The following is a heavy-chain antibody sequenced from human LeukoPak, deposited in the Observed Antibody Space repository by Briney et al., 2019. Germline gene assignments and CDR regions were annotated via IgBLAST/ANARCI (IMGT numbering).Heavy chain of an antibody. CDR2: ISPDSGGT. J-gene: IGHJ4*02. V-gene: IGHV1-2*07. CDR3: ARGGYYDRSAYPDY. CDR1: GYTFTDYY. Sequence: ASVKVSCKASGYTFTDYYMYCVRQAPGQGLEWMGWISPDSGGTNYAHKFQGRVTMTRDTSISTAYMELSRLRSDDTAVYYCARGGYYDRSAYPDYWGQGTLVTVSS. D-gene: IGHD3-22*01.